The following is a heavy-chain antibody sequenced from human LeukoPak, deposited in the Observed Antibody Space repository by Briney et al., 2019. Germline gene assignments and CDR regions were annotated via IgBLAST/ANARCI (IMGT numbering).Heavy chain of an antibody. CDR2: IYTSGST. D-gene: IGHD6-13*01. Sequence: SETLSLTCTVSGGSISSGSYYWSWIRQPAGKGLEWIGRIYTSGSTYYNPSLKSRVTISVDTSKNQFSLRLSSVTAADTAVYYCVRGGSSSWPYYYYYMDVWGKGTTVTVSS. CDR1: GGSISSGSYY. CDR3: VRGGSSSWPYYYYYMDV. J-gene: IGHJ6*03. V-gene: IGHV4-61*02.